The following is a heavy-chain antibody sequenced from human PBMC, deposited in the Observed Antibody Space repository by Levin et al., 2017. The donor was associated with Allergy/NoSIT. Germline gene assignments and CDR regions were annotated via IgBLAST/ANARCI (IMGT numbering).Heavy chain of an antibody. CDR3: ARHTVRRYGSGTNLFDY. Sequence: ASVKVSCKGSGYSFTSYWIGWVRQMPGKGLEWMGIIYPGDSDTRYSPSFQGRVTISADKSISTAYLQWSSLKASDTAMYYCARHTVRRYGSGTNLFDYWGQGTLVTVSS. D-gene: IGHD3-10*01. V-gene: IGHV5-51*01. CDR1: GYSFTSYW. J-gene: IGHJ4*02. CDR2: IYPGDSDT.